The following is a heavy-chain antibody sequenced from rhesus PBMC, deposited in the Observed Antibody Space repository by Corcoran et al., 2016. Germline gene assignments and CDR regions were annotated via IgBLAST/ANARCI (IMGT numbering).Heavy chain of an antibody. CDR1: GYSISSGYA. Sequence: QVQLQESGPGLVKPSETLSLTCAVSGYSISSGYAWTWIRQPPGRGLEWVGYIGGRGGITNYNPSLKSRVTISKDTSKNQFALQLMAVTAADTAVYYCARTDYCTGSGCYATDSWGQGVLVTVSS. V-gene: IGHV4-127*01. CDR3: ARTDYCTGSGCYATDS. J-gene: IGHJ4*01. CDR2: IGGRGGIT. D-gene: IGHD2-21*01.